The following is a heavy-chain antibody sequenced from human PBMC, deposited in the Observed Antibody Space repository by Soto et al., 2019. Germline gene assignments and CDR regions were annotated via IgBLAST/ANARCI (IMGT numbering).Heavy chain of an antibody. J-gene: IGHJ4*02. CDR2: ISYDGTNK. D-gene: IGHD6-19*01. CDR3: VKHKEQWLPYFDS. V-gene: IGHV3-30*18. Sequence: GGSLRLSCAASGFTFSSCGMHWVRQAPGKGLEWVAVISYDGTNKYYADSVQGRFTISRDNSKNTLYLQMSSLGAEDTAVYYCVKHKEQWLPYFDSWGQGTLVTVSS. CDR1: GFTFSSCG.